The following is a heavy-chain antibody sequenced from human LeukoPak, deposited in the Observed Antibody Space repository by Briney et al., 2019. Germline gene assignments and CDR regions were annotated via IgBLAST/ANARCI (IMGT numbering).Heavy chain of an antibody. D-gene: IGHD6-19*01. J-gene: IGHJ4*02. Sequence: SETLSLTCTVSGDSISSYYWSWIRQPPGKGLEWIGYIYYSGSSNYNPSLKSRVTISVDTSKNQVSLKLSSVTAADTAVYYCARAKKAVAGFFDYWGQGPRSPSPQ. CDR2: IYYSGSS. V-gene: IGHV4-59*01. CDR3: ARAKKAVAGFFDY. CDR1: GDSISSYY.